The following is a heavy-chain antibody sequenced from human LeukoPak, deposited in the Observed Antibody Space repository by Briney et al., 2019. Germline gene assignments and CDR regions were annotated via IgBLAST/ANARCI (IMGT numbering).Heavy chain of an antibody. CDR2: ISGSGGST. CDR1: GYSFSNYW. D-gene: IGHD4-17*01. Sequence: GESLKISCEGSGYSFSNYWIGWVRQAPGKGLEWVSAISGSGGSTYYADSVKGRFTISRDNSKNTLYLQMNSLRAEDTAVYYCAKDPDYGDLAFDYWGQGTLVTVSS. V-gene: IGHV3-23*01. CDR3: AKDPDYGDLAFDY. J-gene: IGHJ4*02.